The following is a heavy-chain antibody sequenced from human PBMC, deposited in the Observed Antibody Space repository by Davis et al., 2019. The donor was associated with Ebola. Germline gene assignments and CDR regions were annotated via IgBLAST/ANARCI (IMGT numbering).Heavy chain of an antibody. CDR2: INSVSSRT. Sequence: PGGSLRLSCAASGFTFSNYWMHWVRQVPGKGLVWVARINSVSSRTIYADSVRGRFTISRDNAKNTLYLQMNSLRAEDTAVYYCTREPINVEKTFDYWGQGALVTVSS. V-gene: IGHV3-74*01. CDR1: GFTFSNYW. D-gene: IGHD2-21*01. J-gene: IGHJ4*02. CDR3: TREPINVEKTFDY.